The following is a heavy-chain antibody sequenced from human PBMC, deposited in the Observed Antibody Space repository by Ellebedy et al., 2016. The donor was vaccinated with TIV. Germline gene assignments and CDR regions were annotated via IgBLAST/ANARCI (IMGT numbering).Heavy chain of an antibody. CDR3: ARRSYYDSSGIEYYFDY. CDR2: IKQDGSEK. V-gene: IGHV3-7*03. CDR1: GFTFRSYW. D-gene: IGHD3-22*01. Sequence: GESLKISCAASGFTFRSYWMSWVRQAPGKGLEWVANIKQDGSEKYYVDSVKGRFTISRDNAKNSLYLQMNSLRAEDTAVYYCARRSYYDSSGIEYYFDYWGQGTLVTVSS. J-gene: IGHJ4*02.